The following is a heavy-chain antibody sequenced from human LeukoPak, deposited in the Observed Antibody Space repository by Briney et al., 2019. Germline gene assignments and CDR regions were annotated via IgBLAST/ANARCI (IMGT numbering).Heavy chain of an antibody. CDR2: IRSKANSYAT. Sequence: PGGSLRLSCAASGFTFSGSAMHWVRQASGKGLEWVGRIRSKANSYATAYAASVKGRFTISRDDSKNTAYLQMNSLKTEDTAVYYCTRSPYDYSSHYNWFDPWGQGTLVTVSS. V-gene: IGHV3-73*01. CDR1: GFTFSGSA. D-gene: IGHD4-11*01. CDR3: TRSPYDYSSHYNWFDP. J-gene: IGHJ5*02.